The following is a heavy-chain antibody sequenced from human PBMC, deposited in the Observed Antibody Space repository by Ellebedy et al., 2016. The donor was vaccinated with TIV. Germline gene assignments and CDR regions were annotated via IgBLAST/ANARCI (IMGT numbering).Heavy chain of an antibody. CDR1: GYTFIAYY. CDR3: ARVRRGSSGMDV. J-gene: IGHJ6*02. Sequence: ASVKVSCKASGYTFIAYYIHWVRQAPGQGLEWMGWINPDSGGTNFAQKFQGRVTMTRDASINTAYMQLSRLQSDDTAVYHCARVRRGSSGMDVWGQGTTVTVSS. CDR2: INPDSGGT. V-gene: IGHV1-2*02. D-gene: IGHD1-1*01.